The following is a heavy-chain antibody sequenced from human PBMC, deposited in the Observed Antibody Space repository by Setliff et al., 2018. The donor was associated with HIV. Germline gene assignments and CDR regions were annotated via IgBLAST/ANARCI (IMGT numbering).Heavy chain of an antibody. J-gene: IGHJ4*02. V-gene: IGHV3-7*01. CDR1: GFSFSSYW. D-gene: IGHD1-1*01. Sequence: GGSLRLSCVASGFSFSSYWMTWVRQAPGKGLEWVANIKQDGSETYYMDSVKGRFNISRDNSKNTLYLQVSSLRPEDTALYYCASARIPTGGTSTSFDYWGRGTLVTVSS. CDR3: ASARIPTGGTSTSFDY. CDR2: IKQDGSET.